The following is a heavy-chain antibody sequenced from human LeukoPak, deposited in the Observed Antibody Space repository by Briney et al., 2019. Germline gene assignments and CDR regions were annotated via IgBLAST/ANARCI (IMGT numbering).Heavy chain of an antibody. CDR1: GFTFSSYA. CDR2: ISGSGGST. J-gene: IGHJ5*02. V-gene: IGHV3-23*01. CDR3: AKDRYSNYGNWFDP. Sequence: GGSLRLSCAASGFTFSSYAMNWVRQAPGKGLEWVSGISGSGGSTYYADSVKGRFTISRDNSKNTLYLQMNSLRAEDTAVYYCAKDRYSNYGNWFDPWGQGTLVTVFS. D-gene: IGHD4-11*01.